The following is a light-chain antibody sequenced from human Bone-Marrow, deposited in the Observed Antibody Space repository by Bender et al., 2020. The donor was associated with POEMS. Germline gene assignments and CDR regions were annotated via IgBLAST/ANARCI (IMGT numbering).Light chain of an antibody. Sequence: QTVVTQEPSLTVSPGGTVTLTCAASTGAVTSGFSSSWFQQKPGQAPRTLIYSTINKHSWTPARFSGSLLGGKAALTLSGVQPEDEADYYCALHYGGAHSWVFGGGTKLTVL. V-gene: IGLV7-43*01. CDR1: TGAVTSGFS. CDR3: ALHYGGAHSWV. J-gene: IGLJ3*02. CDR2: STI.